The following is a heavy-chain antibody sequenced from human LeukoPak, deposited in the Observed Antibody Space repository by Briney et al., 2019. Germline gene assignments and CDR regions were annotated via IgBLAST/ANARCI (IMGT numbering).Heavy chain of an antibody. J-gene: IGHJ4*02. CDR1: GGSISSGDYY. CDR3: AREVYSYGRQYFDY. Sequence: KTSETLSLTCTVSGGSISSGDYYWSWIRQPPGKGLEWIGYIYYSGSTYYNPSLKSRVTISVDTSKNQFSLKLSSVTAADTAVYYCAREVYSYGRQYFDYWGQGTLVTVSS. V-gene: IGHV4-30-4*01. D-gene: IGHD5-18*01. CDR2: IYYSGST.